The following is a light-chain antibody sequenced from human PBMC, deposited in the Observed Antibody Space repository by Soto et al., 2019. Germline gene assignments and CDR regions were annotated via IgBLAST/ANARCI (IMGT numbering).Light chain of an antibody. CDR2: DVN. Sequence: QSALAQPPTATGYPGQSVAISCTGTSSDGGGYNYVSWYEQHPGKAPKLMIYDVNKRPSGGPDRFSGSKSGNTASLTVSGLQAEDEADYYCSSYAGSSKVFGTGTKVTVL. J-gene: IGLJ1*01. CDR1: SSDGGGYNY. CDR3: SSYAGSSKV. V-gene: IGLV2-8*01.